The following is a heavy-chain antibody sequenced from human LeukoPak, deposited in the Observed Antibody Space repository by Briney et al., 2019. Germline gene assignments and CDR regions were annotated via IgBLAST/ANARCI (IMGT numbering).Heavy chain of an antibody. Sequence: GGSLRLSCAASGFTFSDYWMNWVRQAPGKGLEWVASIKQDGSEKYYVDSVKGRFTISRVNTKNSLYLQMTSLRADDTAVYYCARDGTSIVGSLDYWGQGTLVTVSS. CDR1: GFTFSDYW. CDR2: IKQDGSEK. D-gene: IGHD1-26*01. CDR3: ARDGTSIVGSLDY. J-gene: IGHJ4*02. V-gene: IGHV3-7*05.